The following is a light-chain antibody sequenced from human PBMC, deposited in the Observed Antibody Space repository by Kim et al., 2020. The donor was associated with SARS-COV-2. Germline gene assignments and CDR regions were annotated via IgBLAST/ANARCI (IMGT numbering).Light chain of an antibody. J-gene: IGLJ2*01. CDR1: NIGSKN. CDR3: QVWDSSVV. CDR2: RDS. Sequence: SVALGQTARITCGATNIGSKNVHWYQHKPGQAPVLVIYRDSNRPSGIPERFSGSNSGNTATLTISRAQAGDEADYYCQVWDSSVVFGGGTQLTVL. V-gene: IGLV3-9*01.